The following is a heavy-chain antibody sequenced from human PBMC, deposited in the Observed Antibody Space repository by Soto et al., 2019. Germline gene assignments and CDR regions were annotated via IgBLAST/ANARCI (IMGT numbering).Heavy chain of an antibody. J-gene: IGHJ4*02. CDR1: GGSISSSSYY. D-gene: IGHD5-12*01. CDR2: IYYSGST. CDR3: ARRTRRDGYNHFDY. V-gene: IGHV4-39*01. Sequence: SETLSLTCTVSGGSISSSSYYWGWIRQPPGKGLEWIGSIYYSGSTYYNPSLKSRVTISVDTSKNQFSLKLSSVTAADAAVYYCARRTRRDGYNHFDYWGQGTLVTVSS.